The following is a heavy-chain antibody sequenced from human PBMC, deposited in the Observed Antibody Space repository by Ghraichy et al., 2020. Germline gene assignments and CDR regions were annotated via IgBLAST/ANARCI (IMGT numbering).Heavy chain of an antibody. V-gene: IGHV1-2*06. CDR3: ARGGPYCTNGVCEYYFDY. J-gene: IGHJ4*02. CDR2: INPNSGGT. CDR1: GYTFTGYY. Sequence: ASVKVSCKASGYTFTGYYMHWVRQAPGQGLEWMGRINPNSGGTNYAQKFQGRVTMTRDTSISTAYMELSRLRSDDTAVYYCARGGPYCTNGVCEYYFDYWGQGTLVTVSS. D-gene: IGHD2-8*01.